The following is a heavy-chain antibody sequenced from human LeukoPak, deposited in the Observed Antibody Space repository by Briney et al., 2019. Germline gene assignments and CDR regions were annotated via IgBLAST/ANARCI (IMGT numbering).Heavy chain of an antibody. Sequence: PGGSLRLSCAASGFTFSSYSMNWVRQAPRKGLEWASYIGTSSSTIYYADSVKGRFTISRDNAKNSLYLQMNSLRAEDTAFYYCARGLAYDYGMDYWGQGTLVTVSS. V-gene: IGHV3-48*04. CDR3: ARGLAYDYGMDY. CDR1: GFTFSSYS. J-gene: IGHJ4*02. D-gene: IGHD4-17*01. CDR2: IGTSSSTI.